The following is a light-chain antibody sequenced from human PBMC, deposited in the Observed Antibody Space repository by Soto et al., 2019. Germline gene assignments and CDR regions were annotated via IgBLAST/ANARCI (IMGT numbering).Light chain of an antibody. J-gene: IGKJ3*01. CDR2: GAS. V-gene: IGKV1-9*01. Sequence: QLNQSPSSLSASVGDRVTITCRASQGISSFLAWYQQKPGKAPKLLIYGASTLQSGVPSRFSGSGSGTDFTLTIGSLQPEDFATYYCQQLNSFPIPFGPGTKVDIK. CDR3: QQLNSFPIP. CDR1: QGISSF.